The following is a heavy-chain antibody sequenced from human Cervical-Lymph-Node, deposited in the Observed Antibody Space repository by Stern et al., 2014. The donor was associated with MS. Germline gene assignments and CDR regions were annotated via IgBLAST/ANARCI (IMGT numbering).Heavy chain of an antibody. J-gene: IGHJ2*01. V-gene: IGHV4-59*01. CDR3: ARDPSTTASDWFCDL. CDR1: VGPLSDYH. D-gene: IGHD2-21*02. Sequence: QVQLQESGPGLVKPSETLSLTCTVSVGPLSDYHRTWIRQRPGMGLEWIGYISDTRATHYNPSLHLRASITLDTSQNQVSLRLRSVTAADTAVYYCARDPSTTASDWFCDLWGRGSLVTVSS. CDR2: ISDTRAT.